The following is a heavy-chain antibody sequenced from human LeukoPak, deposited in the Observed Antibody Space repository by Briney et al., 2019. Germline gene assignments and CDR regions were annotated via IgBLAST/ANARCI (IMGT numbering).Heavy chain of an antibody. D-gene: IGHD3-16*01. J-gene: IGHJ4*02. CDR1: GYTFTGYY. V-gene: IGHV1-2*02. CDR3: ARGSSLGLRLGELQD. Sequence: ASVKVSCKASGYTFTGYYMHWVRQAPGQGLEWMGWINPNSGGTNYAQKLQGRVTMTRDTSISTAHMELSRLRSDDTAVYYCARGSSLGLRLGELQDWGQGTLVTVSS. CDR2: INPNSGGT.